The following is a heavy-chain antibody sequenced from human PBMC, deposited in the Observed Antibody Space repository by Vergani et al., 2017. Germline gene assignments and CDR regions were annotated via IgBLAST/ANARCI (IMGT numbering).Heavy chain of an antibody. CDR1: GYVFSDFG. D-gene: IGHD2-15*01. CDR2: ISGFTGDT. Sequence: QAQLVQSGAEVKKPGASVKVSCKTSGYVFSDFGFSWVRQAPGQGLEWMGWISGFTGDTNYAQKFQGRVTITTDRSTSTAYMELRSLRSDDTAVYYCARDGSYSSGRMPWWGQGTLVTVSS. V-gene: IGHV1-18*01. J-gene: IGHJ4*02. CDR3: ARDGSYSSGRMPW.